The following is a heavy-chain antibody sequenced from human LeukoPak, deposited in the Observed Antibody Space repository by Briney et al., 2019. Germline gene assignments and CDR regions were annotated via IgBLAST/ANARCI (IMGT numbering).Heavy chain of an antibody. CDR2: ISRGGNTI. J-gene: IGHJ4*02. CDR1: GFTFSDYY. D-gene: IGHD1-26*01. Sequence: GGSLRLSCAASGFTFSDYYTSWIRQAPGKGLEWVSYISRGGNTIYYADSVKGRFTISRDNAKNSLYLQMNSLRAEDTAVYYCATLSRTWDFEYWGQGTLVTVSS. CDR3: ATLSRTWDFEY. V-gene: IGHV3-11*01.